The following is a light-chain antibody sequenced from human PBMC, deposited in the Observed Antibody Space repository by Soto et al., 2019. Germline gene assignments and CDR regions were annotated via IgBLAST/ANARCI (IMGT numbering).Light chain of an antibody. V-gene: IGLV2-23*01. CDR3: SSYASYISSYV. CDR1: AGDVGSYNL. Sequence: QSALTQPDSVSGSPGQSITISCTGTAGDVGSYNLVSWYQQRPGKAPKLLIYEATKRPLGLSNRFSGSRSGNTASLTISVLQAEDEADYYCSSYASYISSYVFGPGTKLTVL. CDR2: EAT. J-gene: IGLJ1*01.